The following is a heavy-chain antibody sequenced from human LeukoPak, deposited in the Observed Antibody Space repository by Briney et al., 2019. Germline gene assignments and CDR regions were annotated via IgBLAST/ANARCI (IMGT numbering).Heavy chain of an antibody. Sequence: SSETLSLTCTVSGGSISSGGYYWSWIRQHPGKGLEWIGYIYYSGSTNYNPSLKSRVTISVDTSKNQFSLKLSSVTAADTAVYYCAAVGWEPYYYYMDVWGKGTTVTVSS. D-gene: IGHD1-26*01. CDR3: AAVGWEPYYYYMDV. CDR1: GGSISSGGYY. J-gene: IGHJ6*03. V-gene: IGHV4-31*03. CDR2: IYYSGST.